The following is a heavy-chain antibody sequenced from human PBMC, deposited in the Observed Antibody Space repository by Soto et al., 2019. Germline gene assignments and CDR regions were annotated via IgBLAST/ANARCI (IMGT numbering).Heavy chain of an antibody. CDR2: INAGNGNT. Sequence: QVQLVQSGAEEKKPGASVKVSCKASGYTFTSYAMHWVRQAPGQRLEWIGWINAGNGNTKYSQKFQGRVTITRDTSASTAYMELSSLRSEDTAVYYCARDPWNYVSGWFDPWGQGTLVTVSS. CDR3: ARDPWNYVSGWFDP. D-gene: IGHD1-7*01. CDR1: GYTFTSYA. J-gene: IGHJ5*02. V-gene: IGHV1-3*05.